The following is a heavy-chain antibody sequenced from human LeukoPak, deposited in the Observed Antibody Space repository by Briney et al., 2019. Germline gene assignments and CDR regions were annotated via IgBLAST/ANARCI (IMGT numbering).Heavy chain of an antibody. CDR1: GFTFSSYD. J-gene: IGHJ3*02. CDR2: IGTAGDT. Sequence: GGSLRLSCAASGFTFSSYDMHWVRQATGKGLEWVSAIGTAGDTYYPGSVKGRFTISRENAKNSLYLQMNSLRAGDTAVYYCAKPLADIVVVVAAPVDAFDIWGQGTMVTVSS. D-gene: IGHD2-15*01. CDR3: AKPLADIVVVVAAPVDAFDI. V-gene: IGHV3-13*01.